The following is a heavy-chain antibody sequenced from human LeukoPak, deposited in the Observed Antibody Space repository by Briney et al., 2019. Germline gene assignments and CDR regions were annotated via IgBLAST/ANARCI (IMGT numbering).Heavy chain of an antibody. CDR2: ISYDGSNK. J-gene: IGHJ6*02. V-gene: IGHV3-30-3*01. CDR1: GFTFSSYA. CDR3: ARARWTAGYYYGMDV. D-gene: IGHD2-15*01. Sequence: GGSLRLSCAASGFTFSSYAMHWVRQAPGKGLEWVAVISYDGSNKYYADSVKGRFTISRDNSKNTLYLQMNSLRAEDTAVYYCARARWTAGYYYGMDVWGQGTTVTVSS.